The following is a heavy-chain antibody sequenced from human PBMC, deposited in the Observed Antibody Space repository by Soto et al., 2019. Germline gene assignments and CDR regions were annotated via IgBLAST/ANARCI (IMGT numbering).Heavy chain of an antibody. CDR1: GDTFTSYY. CDR2: INPHGGST. J-gene: IGHJ5*02. V-gene: IGHV1-46*01. D-gene: IGHD3-3*01. CDR3: ARSSGGNFGIIIEGSNWFDP. Sequence: GASVKVSSKAPGDTFTSYYLNWVRQAPGQGLEWMGVINPHGGSTKYAQKFQGRVTMTRDTSRSTVYMELRSLRSDDTAIYYCARSSGGNFGIIIEGSNWFDPWGQGTLVTVSS.